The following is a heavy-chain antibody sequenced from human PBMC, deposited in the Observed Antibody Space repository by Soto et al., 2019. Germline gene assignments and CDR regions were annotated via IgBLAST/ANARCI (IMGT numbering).Heavy chain of an antibody. D-gene: IGHD6-13*01. CDR1: GGSISSGGYY. CDR3: ARRPDVAAADTYYYYGMDV. V-gene: IGHV4-31*03. J-gene: IGHJ6*02. CDR2: IYYSGST. Sequence: SETLSLTCTVSGGSISSGGYYWSWIRQHPGKGLEWIGYIYYSGSTYYNPSLKSRVTISVDTSKNQFSLKLSSVTAADTAVYYCARRPDVAAADTYYYYGMDVWGQGTTVTVSS.